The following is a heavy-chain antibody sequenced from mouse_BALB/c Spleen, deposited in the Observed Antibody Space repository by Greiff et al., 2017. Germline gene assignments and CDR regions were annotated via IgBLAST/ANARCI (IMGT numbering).Heavy chain of an antibody. V-gene: IGHV3-8*02. CDR3: ARFGSTVDY. Sequence: DVKLQESGPSLVKPSQTLTLTCSATGDSITSCYWNWIRKFPGNKLEYMGYISYSGSTYYNPSLKSRISITRDTSKNQYYLQLNSVTTEDTATYYCARFGSTVDYWGQGTTLTVSS. CDR2: ISYSGST. D-gene: IGHD5-1*01. CDR1: GDSITSCY. J-gene: IGHJ2*01.